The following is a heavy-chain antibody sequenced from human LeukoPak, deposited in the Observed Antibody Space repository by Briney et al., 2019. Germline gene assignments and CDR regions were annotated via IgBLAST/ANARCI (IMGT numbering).Heavy chain of an antibody. CDR2: IIPIFGIA. V-gene: IGHV1-69*01. J-gene: IGHJ5*02. CDR1: GGTFSSYA. D-gene: IGHD3-10*01. Sequence: SVKVSCKASGGTFSSYAISWVRQAPGQGLEWMGGIIPIFGIANYAQKFQGRVTITADESTSTAYMELSSLRSEDTAVYYCAAGPATITMVRGVIIGPWGQGTLVTVSS. CDR3: AAGPATITMVRGVIIGP.